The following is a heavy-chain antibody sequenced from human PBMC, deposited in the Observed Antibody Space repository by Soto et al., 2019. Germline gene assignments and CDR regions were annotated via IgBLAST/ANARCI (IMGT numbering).Heavy chain of an antibody. V-gene: IGHV3-64D*06. J-gene: IGHJ4*02. CDR1: GFDFSSYG. CDR3: AKDEIAVAGKGFDY. Sequence: GGSLRLSCSASGFDFSSYGIHWVRQAPGKGLEYVSAISSDGGSTYYADSVKGRFTISRDNSKNTLFLQMNSLRAEDTALYYCAKDEIAVAGKGFDYWGQGTLVTVSS. CDR2: ISSDGGST. D-gene: IGHD6-19*01.